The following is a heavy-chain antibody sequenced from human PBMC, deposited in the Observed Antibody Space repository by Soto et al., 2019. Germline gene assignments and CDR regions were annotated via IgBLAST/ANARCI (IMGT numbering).Heavy chain of an antibody. CDR3: AHGRYSRSSFDY. J-gene: IGHJ4*02. Sequence: SGPTLVNPTQTLTLTCTFSGFSLTSHDVGVGWIRQPPGKALEWLALIYWDDDKRYSPSLKSRLTITKDTSKNQVVLRMPNMDPVDTATYYGAHGRYSRSSFDYWGQVTLVTVSS. D-gene: IGHD6-6*01. CDR1: GFSLTSHDVG. CDR2: IYWDDDK. V-gene: IGHV2-5*02.